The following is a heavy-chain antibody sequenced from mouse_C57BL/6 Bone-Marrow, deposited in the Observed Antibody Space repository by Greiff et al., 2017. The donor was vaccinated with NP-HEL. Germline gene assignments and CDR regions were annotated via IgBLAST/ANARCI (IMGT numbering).Heavy chain of an antibody. CDR1: GYTFTNYW. Sequence: VQLKESGAELVRPGTSVKMSCKASGYTFTNYWIGWAKQRPGHGLEWIGDIYPGGGYTNYNEKFKGKATLTADKSSSTAYMQFSSLTSEDSAIYYCARYDYDGMDYWGQGTSVTVSS. D-gene: IGHD2-4*01. J-gene: IGHJ4*01. V-gene: IGHV1-63*01. CDR3: ARYDYDGMDY. CDR2: IYPGGGYT.